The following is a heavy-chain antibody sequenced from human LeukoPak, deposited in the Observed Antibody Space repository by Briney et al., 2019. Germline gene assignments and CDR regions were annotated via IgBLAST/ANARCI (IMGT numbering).Heavy chain of an antibody. CDR3: ARLGFTMILVATT. CDR2: IYYSGGT. CDR1: GDSIDSSTYD. D-gene: IGHD3-22*01. V-gene: IGHV4-39*01. Sequence: SETLSLTCTVSGDSIDSSTYDWGWIRQPPGKGLEWIGGIYYSGGTYSNPSLKSRVTISIDTSKNQFSLKLSSVTAADTAMYYCARLGFTMILVATTWGQGTLVTVSS. J-gene: IGHJ4*02.